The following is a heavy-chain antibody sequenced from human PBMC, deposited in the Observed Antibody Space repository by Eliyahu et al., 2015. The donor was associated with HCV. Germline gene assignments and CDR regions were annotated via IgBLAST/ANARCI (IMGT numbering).Heavy chain of an antibody. D-gene: IGHD3-16*01. Sequence: EVQLVESGGGLVQPGGSLRLSCAASGFIFXDXXIXWFRQASGKGLEWVARIRSKTKTYATAYAASVKGRFTIFRDDSKSTAYLQMNSLNTEDTAVYYCSRLAEYVDRRFDFWGQGALVIVSS. V-gene: IGHV3-73*02. J-gene: IGHJ4*02. CDR3: SRLAEYVDRRFDF. CDR2: IRSKTKTYAT. CDR1: GFIFXDXX.